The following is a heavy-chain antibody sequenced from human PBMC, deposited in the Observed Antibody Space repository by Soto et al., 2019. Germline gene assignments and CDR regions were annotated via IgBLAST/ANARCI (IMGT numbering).Heavy chain of an antibody. CDR3: ARCDGIFGAGGGD. J-gene: IGHJ4*02. Sequence: VQSGAEVRRPGASLRVSCKASGYIFTQYGIGWVRQAPGLWLEWMGWINGFNGKPNYAQEFRGRVTMTTDTATSTAYMDLRSLTSDATGVYYCARCDGIFGAGGGDWGQGTLVTVSS. CDR1: GYIFTQYG. CDR2: INGFNGKP. D-gene: IGHD3-10*01. V-gene: IGHV1-18*01.